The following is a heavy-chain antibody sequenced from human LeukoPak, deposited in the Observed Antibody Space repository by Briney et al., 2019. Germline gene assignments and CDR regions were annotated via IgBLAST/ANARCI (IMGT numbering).Heavy chain of an antibody. D-gene: IGHD7-27*01. V-gene: IGHV4-59*01. CDR2: IYYSGST. Sequence: SETLSLTCSVSGDSISSYYWSWTRRPPGKGLEWIGYIYYSGSTNYNPSLKSRVTISVDTSESQFSLKLSSVTAADTAVYYCARVASGVMDVWGPGTTVTVSS. CDR1: GDSISSYY. CDR3: ARVASGVMDV. J-gene: IGHJ6*02.